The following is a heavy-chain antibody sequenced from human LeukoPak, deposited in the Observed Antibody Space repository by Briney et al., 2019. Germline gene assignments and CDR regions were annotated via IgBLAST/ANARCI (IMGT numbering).Heavy chain of an antibody. CDR2: IYSGGST. V-gene: IGHV3-66*01. CDR3: ARDVKGAATALDI. Sequence: GGSLRLSCAASGFTVSSNYMSWVRQAPGKGLEWVSVIYSGGSTYYADSVKGRFTISRDNSKNTLYLQMNSLRAEDTAVYYCARDVKGAATALDIWGQGTMVTVSS. D-gene: IGHD1-26*01. J-gene: IGHJ3*02. CDR1: GFTVSSNY.